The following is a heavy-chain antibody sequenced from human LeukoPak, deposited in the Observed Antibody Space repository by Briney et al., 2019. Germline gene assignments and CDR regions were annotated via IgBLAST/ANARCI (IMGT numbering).Heavy chain of an antibody. CDR2: FYASGST. V-gene: IGHV4-61*02. CDR1: GGSISSGGYF. Sequence: SQTLSLTCTVSGGSISSGGYFWGWIRQPAGKGLEWIGRFYASGSTNYNPSLQSRVTISVDTSKNQFSLKLTSVTAADTAVYYCALGNCPTTSCYPGVAFDIWGQGTMVTVSS. J-gene: IGHJ3*02. CDR3: ALGNCPTTSCYPGVAFDI. D-gene: IGHD2-2*01.